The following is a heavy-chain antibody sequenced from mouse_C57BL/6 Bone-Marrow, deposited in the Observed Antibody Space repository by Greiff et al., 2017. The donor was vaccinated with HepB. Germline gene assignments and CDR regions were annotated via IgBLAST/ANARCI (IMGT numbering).Heavy chain of an antibody. Sequence: VQLQQPGAELVRPGTSVKLSCKASGYTFTSYWMHWVKQRPGQGLEWIGVIDPSDSYTNYNQKFKGKATLTVDTSSSTAYMQLSSLTSEDSAVYYCARGPFITTVVSPYAMDYWGQGTSVTVSS. D-gene: IGHD1-1*01. V-gene: IGHV1-59*01. CDR2: IDPSDSYT. CDR1: GYTFTSYW. J-gene: IGHJ4*01. CDR3: ARGPFITTVVSPYAMDY.